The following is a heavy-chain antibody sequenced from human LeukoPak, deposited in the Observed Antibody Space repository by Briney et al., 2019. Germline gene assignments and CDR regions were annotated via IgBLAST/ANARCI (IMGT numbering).Heavy chain of an antibody. CDR1: GFTFSSYG. CDR2: ISGSGGST. D-gene: IGHD3-22*01. V-gene: IGHV3-23*01. CDR3: AKDYYDSSGYYYGYDAFDI. J-gene: IGHJ3*02. Sequence: AGGTLRLSCAASGFTFSSYGMSWVRQAPGKGLEWVSAISGSGGSTYYADSVKGRFTISRDNSKNTLYLQMNSLRAEDTAVYYCAKDYYDSSGYYYGYDAFDIWGQGTMVTVSS.